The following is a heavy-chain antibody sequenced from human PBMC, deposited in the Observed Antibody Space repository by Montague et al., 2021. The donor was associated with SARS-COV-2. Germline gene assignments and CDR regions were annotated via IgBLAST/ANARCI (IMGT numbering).Heavy chain of an antibody. CDR1: GGSITGDNW. D-gene: IGHD3-16*01. CDR2: IYHSGTT. Sequence: SETLSLTCAVSGGSITGDNWWTWVRQSPGKGLEWIGEIYHSGTTXYNPSLQSRLTISIDKSRNHLSLNLTSVTAADTAIYYCALPLGGARFDPWGQGILVTVSS. V-gene: IGHV4-4*02. J-gene: IGHJ5*02. CDR3: ALPLGGARFDP.